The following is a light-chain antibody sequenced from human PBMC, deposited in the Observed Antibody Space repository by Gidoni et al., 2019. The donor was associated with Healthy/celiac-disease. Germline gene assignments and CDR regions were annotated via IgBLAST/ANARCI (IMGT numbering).Light chain of an antibody. CDR2: DAS. Sequence: DIQMTQSPSTLSASVGDRVTITCRASQSISSWLAWYQQKPGKAPKLLIYDASSLESGVPSRFSGSGSGTEFTLTISSLQPDDFATYYCQQDNSYSQTFGQGTKLEIK. J-gene: IGKJ2*01. CDR1: QSISSW. CDR3: QQDNSYSQT. V-gene: IGKV1-5*01.